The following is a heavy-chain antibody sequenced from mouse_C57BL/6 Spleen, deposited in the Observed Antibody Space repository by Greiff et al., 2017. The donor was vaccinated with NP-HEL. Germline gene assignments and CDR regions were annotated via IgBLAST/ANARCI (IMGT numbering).Heavy chain of an antibody. CDR3: ARGGGYDGRDAMDY. V-gene: IGHV1-76*01. D-gene: IGHD2-2*01. Sequence: QVQLQQSGAELVRPGASVKLSCKASGYTFTDYYINWVKQRPGQGLEWIARIYPGSGNTYYNEKFKGKATLTADKSSSTAYMQLSSLTSEDSAVYVCARGGGYDGRDAMDYWGQGTSVTVSS. CDR2: IYPGSGNT. CDR1: GYTFTDYY. J-gene: IGHJ4*01.